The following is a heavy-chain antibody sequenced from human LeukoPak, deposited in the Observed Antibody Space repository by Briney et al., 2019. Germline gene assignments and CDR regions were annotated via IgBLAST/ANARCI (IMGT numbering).Heavy chain of an antibody. Sequence: GGSLRLSCAASGFTFSTYSMNWVRQAPGKGLEWVSSISTSSIYIYYANSLKGRFTISRDNAKNSLYLQMISLGAEDTAVYFCARGSGVTVIVDSFDYWGQGTLATVSS. CDR1: GFTFSTYS. CDR2: ISTSSIYI. D-gene: IGHD3-22*01. J-gene: IGHJ4*02. V-gene: IGHV3-21*01. CDR3: ARGSGVTVIVDSFDY.